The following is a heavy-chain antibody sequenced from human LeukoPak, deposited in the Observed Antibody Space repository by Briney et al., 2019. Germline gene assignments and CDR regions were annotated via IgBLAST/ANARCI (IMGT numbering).Heavy chain of an antibody. CDR2: IYPGDSDT. V-gene: IGHV5-51*01. D-gene: IGHD6-13*01. CDR1: GYSFTSYW. Sequence: GESLKISCKGSGYSFTSYWIGWVRQMPGKGLEWMGIIYPGDSDTRYSPSFQGQATISADKSISTAYLQWSSLKASDTAMYYCARQEQLVPNHFDYWGQGTLVTVSS. CDR3: ARQEQLVPNHFDY. J-gene: IGHJ4*02.